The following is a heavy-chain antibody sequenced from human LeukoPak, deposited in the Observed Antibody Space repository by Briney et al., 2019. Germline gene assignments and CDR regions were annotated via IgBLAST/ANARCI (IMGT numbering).Heavy chain of an antibody. J-gene: IGHJ4*02. CDR1: GGTFNSYT. D-gene: IGHD5-18*01. V-gene: IGHV1-69*02. CDR3: ARAARGYSYVMGDYFDY. Sequence: SVKVSCKASGGTFNSYTISWVRQAPGQGLEWMGRIIPILGIANYAQKFQGRVTITADKSTSTAYMELSSLRSEDTAVYYCARAARGYSYVMGDYFDYWGQGTLVTVSS. CDR2: IIPILGIA.